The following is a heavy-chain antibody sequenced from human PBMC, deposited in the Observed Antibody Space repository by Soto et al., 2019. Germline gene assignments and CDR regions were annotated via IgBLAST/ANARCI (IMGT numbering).Heavy chain of an antibody. D-gene: IGHD3-22*01. CDR2: IIPVFQTA. CDR1: GGLFSSYP. J-gene: IGHJ4*02. CDR3: ARGGSGYTWFNEF. Sequence: SVKVSCKASGGLFSSYPISWVRQVPGQGLEWMGGIIPVFQTAYYTQRFQGRVTITADESTNTAYMELSSLRSEDTAIYYCARGGSGYTWFNEFWGQGTQVTVSS. V-gene: IGHV1-69*13.